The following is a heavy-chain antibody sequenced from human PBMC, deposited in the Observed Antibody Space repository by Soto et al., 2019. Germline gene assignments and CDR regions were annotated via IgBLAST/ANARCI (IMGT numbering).Heavy chain of an antibody. CDR2: ISGSGGST. D-gene: IGHD3-22*01. Sequence: GGSLRLSCAASGFTFSSYAMSWVRQAPGKGLEWVSSISGSGGSTYYADSVKVRFTISRDNSKNTLYLKMNSLRAEDTAVYYCAKYYYASSGYYPPQDLFDYWGQGTLVTVSS. CDR1: GFTFSSYA. CDR3: AKYYYASSGYYPPQDLFDY. V-gene: IGHV3-23*01. J-gene: IGHJ4*02.